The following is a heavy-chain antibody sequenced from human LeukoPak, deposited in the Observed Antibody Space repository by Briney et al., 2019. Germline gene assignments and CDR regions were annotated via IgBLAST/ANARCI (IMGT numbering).Heavy chain of an antibody. D-gene: IGHD2-21*02. V-gene: IGHV3-7*01. Sequence: GVSMRFSCAAAALTSTCYWMTWIRDAPGRGLGWVGSIKQDGIEKYSVNLVKGRFTISRDKATNSLYMQMSSLSVEATAVYYCASYRYVASDRPYFDYWGQGTLVTVSS. CDR3: ASYRYVASDRPYFDY. CDR1: ALTSTCYW. J-gene: IGHJ4*02. CDR2: IKQDGIEK.